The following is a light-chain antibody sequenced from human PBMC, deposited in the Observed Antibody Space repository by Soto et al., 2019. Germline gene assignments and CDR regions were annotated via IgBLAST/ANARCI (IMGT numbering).Light chain of an antibody. J-gene: IGKJ2*01. CDR1: QSISSW. Sequence: DIQMTQSPSTLSASVGDRVTITCRASQSISSWLAWYQQKPGKAPKLLIYDASSLESGVPSRFSGSGSGTEFTLTISSLQPDDFATYYCQQYNSYSPYTFXQGTKVDIK. CDR3: QQYNSYSPYT. V-gene: IGKV1-5*01. CDR2: DAS.